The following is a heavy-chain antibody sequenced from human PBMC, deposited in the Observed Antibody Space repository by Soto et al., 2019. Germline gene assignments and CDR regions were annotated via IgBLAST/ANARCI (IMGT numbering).Heavy chain of an antibody. D-gene: IGHD3-3*01. CDR3: ARGTRGGDFWSGYYYYYYMDA. CDR2: IYYSGST. CDR1: GGSISSYY. Sequence: PSETLSLTCTVSGGSISSYYWSWIRQPPGKGLEWIGYIYYSGSTNYNPSLKSRVTISVDTSKNQFSLKLSSVTAADTAVYYCARGTRGGDFWSGYYYYYYMDAWGKGTTVTVSS. J-gene: IGHJ6*03. V-gene: IGHV4-59*01.